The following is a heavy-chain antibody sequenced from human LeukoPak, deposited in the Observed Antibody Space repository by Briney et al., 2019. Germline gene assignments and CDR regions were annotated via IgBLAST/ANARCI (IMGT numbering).Heavy chain of an antibody. CDR3: ARDPQAAMADMDV. CDR2: IYPNSGDT. CDR1: GYTFTDYY. J-gene: IGHJ6*02. V-gene: IGHV1-2*02. D-gene: IGHD5-18*01. Sequence: ASVKVSCKASGYTFTDYYIHWVRRAPGQGLEWMGWIYPNSGDTNYAQKFQGRVTMTRDTSISTAYMELGRLTSDDTAVYYCARDPQAAMADMDVWGQGTTVTVSS.